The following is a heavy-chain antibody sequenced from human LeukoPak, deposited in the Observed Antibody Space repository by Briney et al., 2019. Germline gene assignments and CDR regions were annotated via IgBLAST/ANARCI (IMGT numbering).Heavy chain of an antibody. V-gene: IGHV3-30*04. Sequence: GGSLRLSCGASVFTFSNYAMHWVRQAPGEGLEWLAFISYDGSLKYSADSVKGRFTISRDTAKNTLHLQMCSLKPEDTAVYLCTRGQDSVNGSLNDAFDIWGQGTMVTASS. J-gene: IGHJ3*02. CDR1: VFTFSNYA. CDR2: ISYDGSLK. CDR3: TRGQDSVNGSLNDAFDI. D-gene: IGHD3-9*01.